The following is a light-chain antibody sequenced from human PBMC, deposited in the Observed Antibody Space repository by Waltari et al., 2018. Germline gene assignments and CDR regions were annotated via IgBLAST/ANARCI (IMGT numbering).Light chain of an antibody. CDR2: DIN. CDR1: SREVGANHF. CDR3: CSCVGRNIYWV. V-gene: IGLV2-11*01. Sequence: QSALTQPRSVSGSPGQSVPISCPGTSREVGANHFVSCYQHHPDKAPKLIIYDINKRPSGVPDRFSGSKSGNTASLTISGLQAEDEADYYCCSCVGRNIYWVFGGGTKLTVL. J-gene: IGLJ3*02.